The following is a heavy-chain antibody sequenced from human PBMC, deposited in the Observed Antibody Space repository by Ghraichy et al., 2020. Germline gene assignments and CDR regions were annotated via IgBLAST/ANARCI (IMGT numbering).Heavy chain of an antibody. J-gene: IGHJ4*02. CDR1: GFTFSSYW. CDR3: ARDLEMATISGGFDY. D-gene: IGHD5-24*01. Sequence: GGSLRLSCAASGFTFSSYWMSWVRQAPGKGLEWVANIKQDGSEKYYVDSVKGRFTISRDNAKNSLYLQMNSLRAEDTAVYYCARDLEMATISGGFDYWGQGTLVTVSS. CDR2: IKQDGSEK. V-gene: IGHV3-7*03.